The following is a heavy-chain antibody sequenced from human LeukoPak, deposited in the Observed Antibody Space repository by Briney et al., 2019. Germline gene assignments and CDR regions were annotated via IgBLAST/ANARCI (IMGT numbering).Heavy chain of an antibody. D-gene: IGHD4-17*01. CDR1: GFTFSDYY. V-gene: IGHV3-11*03. J-gene: IGHJ3*02. CDR3: ASSSTVTTQRFGPDAFDI. Sequence: GGSLRLSCAASGFTFSDYYMSWIRQAPGKGLEWVSYISSSSSYTNYADSVKGRFTISRDNAKNSLYLQMNSLRAEDTAVYYCASSSTVTTQRFGPDAFDIWGQGTMVTVSS. CDR2: ISSSSSYT.